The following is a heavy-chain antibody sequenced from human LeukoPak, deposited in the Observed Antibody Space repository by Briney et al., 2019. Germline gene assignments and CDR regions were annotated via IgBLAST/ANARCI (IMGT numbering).Heavy chain of an antibody. J-gene: IGHJ5*02. CDR2: IYYSGST. V-gene: IGHV4-39*01. D-gene: IGHD4-23*01. Sequence: SETLSLTCTVSGGSISSSSYYWGWIRQPPGKGLEWIGSIYYSGSTYYNPSLKSRVTISVDTSKNQFSLKLSSVTAADTAVYYYARKGTTVVTNWYDPWGQGTLVTGSP. CDR1: GGSISSSSYY. CDR3: ARKGTTVVTNWYDP.